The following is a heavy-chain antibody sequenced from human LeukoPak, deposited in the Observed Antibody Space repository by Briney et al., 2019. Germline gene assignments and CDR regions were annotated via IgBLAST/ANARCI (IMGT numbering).Heavy chain of an antibody. D-gene: IGHD3-22*01. CDR2: IYYSGST. J-gene: IGHJ5*02. CDR3: ARGVTKWFWFDP. Sequence: SETLSLTCTVSGGSISSYYWSWIRQPPGKGLEWIGYIYYSGSTNYNPSPKSRVTISVDTSKNQFSLKLSSVTAADTAVYYCARGVTKWFWFDPWGQGTLVTVSS. CDR1: GGSISSYY. V-gene: IGHV4-59*01.